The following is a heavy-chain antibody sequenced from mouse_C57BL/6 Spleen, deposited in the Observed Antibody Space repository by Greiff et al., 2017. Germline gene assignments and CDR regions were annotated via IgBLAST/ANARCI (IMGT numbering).Heavy chain of an antibody. D-gene: IGHD2-4*01. V-gene: IGHV5-17*01. J-gene: IGHJ4*01. CDR2: ISSGSSTI. CDR3: ARAGLRRYYAMDY. CDR1: GFTFSDYG. Sequence: VQLKESGGGLVKPGGSLKLSCAASGFTFSDYGMHWVRQAPEKGLEWVAYISSGSSTIYYADTVKGRFTISRDNAKNTLFLQMTSLRSEDTAMYYCARAGLRRYYAMDYWGQGTSVTVSS.